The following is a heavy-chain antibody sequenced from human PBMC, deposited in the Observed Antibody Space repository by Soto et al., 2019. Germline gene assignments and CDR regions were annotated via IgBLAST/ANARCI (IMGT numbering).Heavy chain of an antibody. D-gene: IGHD3-9*01. J-gene: IGHJ4*02. V-gene: IGHV4-30-4*01. Sequence: SETLSLTCTVSGGSISSGDYYWSWIRQPPGKGLEWIGYTYYSGSTYYNPSLKSRVTISVDTSKNQFSLKLSSVTAADTAVYYCARDILTGLTDYWGQGTLVTVSS. CDR3: ARDILTGLTDY. CDR2: TYYSGST. CDR1: GGSISSGDYY.